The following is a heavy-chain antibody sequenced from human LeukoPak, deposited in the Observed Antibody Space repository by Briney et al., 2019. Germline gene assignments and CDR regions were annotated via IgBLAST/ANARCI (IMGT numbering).Heavy chain of an antibody. V-gene: IGHV3-23*01. CDR3: AKGRALAAYDFWSGYYDYDY. D-gene: IGHD3-3*01. CDR2: ISGSGGST. Sequence: GGSLRLSCAASGFTFSSYAMSWVRQAPGRGLEWVSAISGSGGSTYYADSVKGRFTISRDNSKNTLYLQMTSLRAEDTAVYYCAKGRALAAYDFWSGYYDYDYWGQGTLVTVSS. CDR1: GFTFSSYA. J-gene: IGHJ4*02.